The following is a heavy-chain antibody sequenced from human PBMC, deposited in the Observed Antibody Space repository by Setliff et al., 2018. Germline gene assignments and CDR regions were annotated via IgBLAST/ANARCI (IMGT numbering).Heavy chain of an antibody. CDR2: ISGSGSTI. Sequence: PGGSLRLSCVASGFTFKNYGMHWVRQAPGKGLEWVSYISGSGSTIYYADSVKGRFTISRDNARNSLFLQINSVRAEDTALYYCARDSPLGSGYHDYWGQGTLVTVSS. CDR3: ARDSPLGSGYHDY. V-gene: IGHV3-48*04. J-gene: IGHJ4*02. CDR1: GFTFKNYG. D-gene: IGHD3-22*01.